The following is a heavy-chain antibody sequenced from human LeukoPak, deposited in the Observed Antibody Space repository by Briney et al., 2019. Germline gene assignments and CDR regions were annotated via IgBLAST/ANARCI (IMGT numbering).Heavy chain of an antibody. CDR1: GFTFSSYW. V-gene: IGHV3-7*04. CDR2: IKQDGSEK. CDR3: VRDGGAAQFDY. Sequence: PGGSLRLSCAASGFTFSSYWVTWVRQAPGKGLEWVANIKQDGSEKNYVDSVKGRFTISRDNAKNSLYLQMNSLRAEDTAVFYCVRDGGAAQFDYWGQGNLVTVSS. D-gene: IGHD3-16*01. J-gene: IGHJ4*02.